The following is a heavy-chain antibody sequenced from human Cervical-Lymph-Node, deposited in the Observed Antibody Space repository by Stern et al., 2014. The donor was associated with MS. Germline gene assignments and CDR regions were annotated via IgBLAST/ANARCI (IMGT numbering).Heavy chain of an antibody. CDR1: GFTFSDYY. J-gene: IGHJ4*02. D-gene: IGHD3/OR15-3a*01. CDR2: ISSSGSTI. Sequence: QLVEGGGGLVKTGGSLRLSCAAYGFTFSDYYMSWIRQRPGKGLEWFSYISSSGSTIYYADSVKGRFTISRDNAKNSLYLQMNSLRAEDTAVYYCAREKGSGYYTHWGQGTLVTVSS. V-gene: IGHV3-11*01. CDR3: AREKGSGYYTH.